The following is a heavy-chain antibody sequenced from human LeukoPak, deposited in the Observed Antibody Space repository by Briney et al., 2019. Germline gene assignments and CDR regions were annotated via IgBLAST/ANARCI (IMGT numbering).Heavy chain of an antibody. V-gene: IGHV4-59*12. CDR1: GGSISSYY. CDR3: ARAQFDDFWSGYGLDY. J-gene: IGHJ4*02. CDR2: IYYSGST. Sequence: PSETLSLTCTVSGGSISSYYWSWIRQPPGKGLEWIGYIYYSGSTNYNPSLKSRVTISVDTSKNQFSLKLSSVTAADTAVYYCARAQFDDFWSGYGLDYWGQGTLVTVSS. D-gene: IGHD3-3*01.